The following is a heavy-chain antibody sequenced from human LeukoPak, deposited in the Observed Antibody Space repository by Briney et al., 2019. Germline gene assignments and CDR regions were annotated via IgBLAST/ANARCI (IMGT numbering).Heavy chain of an antibody. V-gene: IGHV1-2*02. CDR3: ARVKDLDF. Sequence: ASVKVSCKASGYTFTGYYIHWVRQAHGQGLERMGWINPNSGGTNYAQKFQGRVTMTRDTSISTAYMELRSLTSDDTAVYYCARVKDLDFWGQGTPVTVSS. J-gene: IGHJ4*02. CDR2: INPNSGGT. CDR1: GYTFTGYY. D-gene: IGHD2-15*01.